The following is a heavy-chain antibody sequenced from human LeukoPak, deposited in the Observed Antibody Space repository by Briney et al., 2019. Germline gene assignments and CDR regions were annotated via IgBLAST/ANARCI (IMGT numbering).Heavy chain of an antibody. CDR3: ARVKRSGYQIGVFDY. J-gene: IGHJ4*02. CDR1: GYTFTGYY. V-gene: IGHV1-2*02. Sequence: GASVKVSCKASGYTFTGYYMHWVRQAPGQGLEWMGWINPNSGGTNYAQKFQGRVTMTRDTSISTAYMELSRLRSDDTAVYYCARVKRSGYQIGVFDYWGQGTLVTVSS. D-gene: IGHD3-22*01. CDR2: INPNSGGT.